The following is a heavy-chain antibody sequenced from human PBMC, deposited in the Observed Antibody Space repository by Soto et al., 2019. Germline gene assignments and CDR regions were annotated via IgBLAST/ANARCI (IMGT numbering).Heavy chain of an antibody. V-gene: IGHV3-23*01. Sequence: PGGSLRLSCAASGFTFSSYAVSWVRQAPGKGLEWVSAISGSGGSTYYADSVKGRFTISRDNSKNTLYLQMNSLRAEDTAVYYCAKERDYYDSSGPLGVWGQGTTVTVSS. CDR1: GFTFSSYA. CDR3: AKERDYYDSSGPLGV. CDR2: ISGSGGST. D-gene: IGHD3-22*01. J-gene: IGHJ6*02.